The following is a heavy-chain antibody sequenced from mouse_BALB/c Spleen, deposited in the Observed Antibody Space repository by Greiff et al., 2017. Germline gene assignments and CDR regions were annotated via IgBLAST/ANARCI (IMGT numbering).Heavy chain of an antibody. J-gene: IGHJ3*01. D-gene: IGHD2-2*01. V-gene: IGHV5-9-4*01. CDR3: ARECGYDVPLAY. CDR1: GFTFSSYA. Sequence: EVMLVESGGGLVTPGGSLTLSCAVSGFTFSSYAMSWVRQPPAKRLEWVAEISSGGSYTYYPATVTGRFTISRDTAKNTLYLEMSSLSYEATATYYCARECGYDVPLAYWGQGTLVTVSA. CDR2: ISSGGSYT.